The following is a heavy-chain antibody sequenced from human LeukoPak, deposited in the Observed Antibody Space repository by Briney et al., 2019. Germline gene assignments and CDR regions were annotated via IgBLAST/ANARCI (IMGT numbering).Heavy chain of an antibody. CDR1: GGSFSGYY. D-gene: IGHD3-22*01. V-gene: IGHV4-34*01. Sequence: SETLSLTCAVYGGSFSGYYWSWIRQSAGKGLEWIGYIYFSGSRSSNPSLRSRLTISVDTSKNQFSLKLSSMTVADTAIYYCARGGGGYTLYSFDYWGEGALVTVSS. CDR2: IYFSGSR. CDR3: ARGGGGYTLYSFDY. J-gene: IGHJ4*02.